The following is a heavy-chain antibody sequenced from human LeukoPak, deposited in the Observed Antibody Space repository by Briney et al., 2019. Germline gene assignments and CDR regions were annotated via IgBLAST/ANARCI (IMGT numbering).Heavy chain of an antibody. J-gene: IGHJ4*02. Sequence: GGSLRLSCAASGFTFSSYSMNWVRQAPGKGLEWVSYISSSSSTIYYADSVKGRFTISRDNAKNSLYLQMNSLRAEDTAVYYCARDYRARLDYWGQGTLVTVSS. CDR1: GFTFSSYS. CDR3: ARDYRARLDY. V-gene: IGHV3-48*01. CDR2: ISSSSSTI.